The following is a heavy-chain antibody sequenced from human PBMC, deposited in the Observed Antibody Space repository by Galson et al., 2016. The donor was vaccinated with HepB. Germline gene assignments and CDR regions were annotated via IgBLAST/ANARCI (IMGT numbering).Heavy chain of an antibody. V-gene: IGHV1-8*01. CDR3: ARSPYNCNLYLIQNAFDI. CDR2: LNPNSGHT. J-gene: IGHJ3*02. D-gene: IGHD1-20*01. Sequence: SVKVSCKASGYTFTPYDINWVRQATGHGLEWMGWLNPNSGHTDYAQQFQGRVTMTRDTSTSTVYMELSSLRSEDTAVYYCARSPYNCNLYLIQNAFDIWGQGTMVTVSS. CDR1: GYTFTPYD.